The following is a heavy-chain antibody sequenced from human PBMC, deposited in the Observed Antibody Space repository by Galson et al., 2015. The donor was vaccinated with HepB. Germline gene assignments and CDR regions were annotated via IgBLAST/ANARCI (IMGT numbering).Heavy chain of an antibody. CDR2: ISYDGSSR. CDR1: GLTFNDYA. V-gene: IGHV3-30*18. CDR3: AKDRYNGGYYLDY. Sequence: SLRLSCAASGLTFNDYAIHWVRQAPGKGLEWVALISYDGSSRYFADSVKGRFTISRDNSKNTLFLHMNSLRVEDTAVYYCAKDRYNGGYYLDYWGQGTLVTVSS. D-gene: IGHD2-8*01. J-gene: IGHJ4*02.